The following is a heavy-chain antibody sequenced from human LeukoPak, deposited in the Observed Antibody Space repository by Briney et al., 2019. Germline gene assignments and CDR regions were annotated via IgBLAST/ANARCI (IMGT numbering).Heavy chain of an antibody. J-gene: IGHJ4*02. V-gene: IGHV3-9*01. CDR3: ARDRSSSWYYFDFDY. CDR1: GFTFDDYA. Sequence: PGGSLRLSCAASGFTFDDYAMHWVRQAPGKGLEWVSGISWNSGSIGYADSVKGRFTISRDNSRNTLYLQMNSLRAEDTAVYYCARDRSSSWYYFDFDYWGQGTLVTVSS. D-gene: IGHD6-13*01. CDR2: ISWNSGSI.